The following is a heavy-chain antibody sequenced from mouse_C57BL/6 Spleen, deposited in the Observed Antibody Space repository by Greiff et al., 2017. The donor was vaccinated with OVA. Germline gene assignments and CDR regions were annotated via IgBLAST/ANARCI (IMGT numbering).Heavy chain of an antibody. D-gene: IGHD1-1*01. CDR2: INPGSGGT. J-gene: IGHJ4*01. Sequence: QVQLQQSGAELVRPGTSVKVSCKASGYAFTNYLIEWVKQRPGQGLEWIGVINPGSGGTNYNEKFKGKATLTADKSSSPAYMKLSSLTSEDYAVEYCARWSSTVVDYCAMDYWGKGTTVTVSS. CDR3: ARWSSTVVDYCAMDY. V-gene: IGHV1-54*01. CDR1: GYAFTNYL.